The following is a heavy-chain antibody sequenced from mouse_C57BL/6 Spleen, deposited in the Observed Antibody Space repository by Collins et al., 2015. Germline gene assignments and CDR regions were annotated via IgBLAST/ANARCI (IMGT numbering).Heavy chain of an antibody. CDR3: ARGFYYAMDY. Sequence: QIQLVQSGPELKKPGETVKISCKASGYTFTDYSMHWVKQAPGKGLKWMGWINTETGEPTYADDFKGRFAFSLETSASTAYLQINNLKNEDTATYFCARGFYYAMDYWGQGTSVTVSS. CDR2: INTETGEP. CDR1: GYTFTDYS. J-gene: IGHJ4*01. V-gene: IGHV9-2-1*01.